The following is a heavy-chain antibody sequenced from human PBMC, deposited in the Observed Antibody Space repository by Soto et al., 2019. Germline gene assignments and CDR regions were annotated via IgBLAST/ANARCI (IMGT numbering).Heavy chain of an antibody. CDR2: ISYDGSNK. D-gene: IGHD6-19*01. Sequence: ALRLSCAASGFTFSSYAMHWVRQAPGKGLEWVAVISYDGSNKYYADSVKGRFTISRDNSKNTLYLQMNSLRAEDTAVYYCAREVRSGSSGWYVMDGWGQGTTVTVSS. V-gene: IGHV3-30-3*01. CDR3: AREVRSGSSGWYVMDG. CDR1: GFTFSSYA. J-gene: IGHJ6*02.